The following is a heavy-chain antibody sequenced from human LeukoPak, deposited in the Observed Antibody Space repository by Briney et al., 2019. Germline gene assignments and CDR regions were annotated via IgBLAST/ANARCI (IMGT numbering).Heavy chain of an antibody. D-gene: IGHD5-12*01. CDR3: ARVIGYRSTLYSGYGLSVYFDY. V-gene: IGHV1-2*02. Sequence: ASVKVSCKASGYTFAGYYMHWVRQAPGQGLEWMGWINPSSGGTNYAQKFQGRVTMTRDTSISTAYMELSRLRSDDTAVYYCARVIGYRSTLYSGYGLSVYFDYWGQGTLVTVSS. CDR1: GYTFAGYY. CDR2: INPSSGGT. J-gene: IGHJ4*02.